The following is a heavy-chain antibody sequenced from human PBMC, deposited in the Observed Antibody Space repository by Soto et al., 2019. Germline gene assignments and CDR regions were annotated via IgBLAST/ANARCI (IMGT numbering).Heavy chain of an antibody. Sequence: SETLSLTCTVSGGSISSNYWTWIRQPPGKGLEWIGYVYNSGSTNYNPPLKSRVTISEDTSKSQFSLKVNSMTAADTAVYYCARYRREAVAGYTLDNWGQGILVTVSS. CDR3: ARYRREAVAGYTLDN. D-gene: IGHD6-13*01. V-gene: IGHV4-59*01. J-gene: IGHJ4*02. CDR1: GGSISSNY. CDR2: VYNSGST.